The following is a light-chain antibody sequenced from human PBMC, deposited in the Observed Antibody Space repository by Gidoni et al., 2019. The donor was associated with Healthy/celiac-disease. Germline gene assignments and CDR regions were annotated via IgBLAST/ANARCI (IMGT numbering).Light chain of an antibody. J-gene: IGKJ1*01. CDR3: QQFNSYPRT. V-gene: IGKV1-13*02. CDR2: DAS. Sequence: AIQLTQSPSSLSASVGDRVIITCRASQGISSALAWYQEKPGKAPKLLIYDASSLESGVPSRFSGSGSGTDFTLTISSLQPEDFATYYCQQFNSYPRTFGQGTKVEIK. CDR1: QGISSA.